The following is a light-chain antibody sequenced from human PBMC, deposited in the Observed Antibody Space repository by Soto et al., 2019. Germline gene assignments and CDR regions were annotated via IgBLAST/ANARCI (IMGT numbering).Light chain of an antibody. J-gene: IGKJ5*01. Sequence: EIVMTQSPATLSVSPGERATLSCRASQSVSSNLAWYQQKPGQAPRLLIYGASTRATGSPARFSGSGSGREFTLTISSLQSEDFAVYYCQQYNNWPPSTFGQGTRLEIK. CDR3: QQYNNWPPST. CDR2: GAS. V-gene: IGKV3-15*01. CDR1: QSVSSN.